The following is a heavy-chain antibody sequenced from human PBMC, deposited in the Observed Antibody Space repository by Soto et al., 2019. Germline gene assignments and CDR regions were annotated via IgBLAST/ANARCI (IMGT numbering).Heavy chain of an antibody. CDR2: IYWDDDK. CDR3: APSLYLYANCGHYTYWYFDL. Sequence: SGPTLVNPTQTLTLTCTFSGFSLETSGMGMSWIRQPPGKALEWLALIYWDDDKRYSPSLKNRLTITKGTSKNQVVLTLPNVDPVDTATYYCAPSLYLYANCGHYTYWYFDLCGRGTLVTVSS. D-gene: IGHD3-22*01. J-gene: IGHJ2*01. V-gene: IGHV2-5*02. CDR1: GFSLETSGMG.